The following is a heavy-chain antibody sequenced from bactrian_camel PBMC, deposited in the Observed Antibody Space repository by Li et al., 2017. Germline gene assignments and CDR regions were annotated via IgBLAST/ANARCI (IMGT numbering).Heavy chain of an antibody. Sequence: HVQLVESGGGSVEAGGSLRLSCTASGYNDGSACMGWYRRTPGKEREGVASIFTGGGSTYYANSVKGRFTISQDNAKNTVYLHMANLKPEDSATYYCAADLRGSIWNTVDYNYGGRGTQVTV. V-gene: IGHV3S53*01. CDR1: GYNDGSAC. CDR3: AADLRGSIWNTVDYNY. J-gene: IGHJ4*01. CDR2: IFTGGGST. D-gene: IGHD6*01.